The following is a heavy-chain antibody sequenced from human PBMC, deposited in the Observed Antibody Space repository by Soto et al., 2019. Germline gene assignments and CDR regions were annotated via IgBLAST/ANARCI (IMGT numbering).Heavy chain of an antibody. V-gene: IGHV3-30-3*01. CDR2: ISYDGSNK. Sequence: PGGSLRLSCAASGFTFSSYAMHWVRQAPGKGLEWVAVISYDGSNKYYADSVKGRFTISRDNSKNTLYLQMNSLRAEDTAVYYCARREMATIDYYYYGMDVWGQGTTVTVYS. D-gene: IGHD5-12*01. CDR1: GFTFSSYA. J-gene: IGHJ6*02. CDR3: ARREMATIDYYYYGMDV.